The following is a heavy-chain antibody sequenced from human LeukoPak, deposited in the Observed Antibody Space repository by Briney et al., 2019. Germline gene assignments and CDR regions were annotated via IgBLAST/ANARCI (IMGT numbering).Heavy chain of an antibody. J-gene: IGHJ1*01. CDR3: ARGGGSSWTQRGYFQY. CDR2: MNPNSGNT. CDR1: GYTFTSYD. V-gene: IGHV1-8*03. Sequence: ASVKVSYKASGYTFTSYDINWVRQATGQGLEWMGWMNPNSGNTGYAQKFQGRVTITRNTSISTAYMELSSLRSEDTAVYYCARGGGSSWTQRGYFQYWGQGTLVTVSS. D-gene: IGHD6-13*01.